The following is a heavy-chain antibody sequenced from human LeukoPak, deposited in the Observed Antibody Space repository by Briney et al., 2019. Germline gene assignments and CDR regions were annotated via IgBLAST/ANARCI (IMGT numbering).Heavy chain of an antibody. CDR1: GFTFSSYA. D-gene: IGHD3-9*01. CDR2: ISGSGGSA. CDR3: AKDDWVLAFDI. V-gene: IGHV3-23*01. Sequence: GGSLRLSCAASGFTFSSYAMSWVRQAPGKGLEWVSAISGSGGSAYYSDSVKGRFTISRDNSKITLYLQMNSLRAEDTAVYYCAKDDWVLAFDIWGQGTMVTVSS. J-gene: IGHJ3*02.